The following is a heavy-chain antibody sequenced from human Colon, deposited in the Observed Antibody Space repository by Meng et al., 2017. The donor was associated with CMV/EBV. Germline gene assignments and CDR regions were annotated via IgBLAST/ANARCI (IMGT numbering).Heavy chain of an antibody. Sequence: SETLSLTCTVSGGSISSSSYYWGWIRQPPGKGLEWIGSIYYSGSTYYNPSLKSRVTISVDTSKNQFSLKLSSVTAADTAVYYCARDYGGWGSSSHPYYFDYWGQGTLVTVSS. CDR1: GGSISSSSYY. CDR3: ARDYGGWGSSSHPYYFDY. D-gene: IGHD6-6*01. CDR2: IYYSGST. J-gene: IGHJ4*02. V-gene: IGHV4-39*07.